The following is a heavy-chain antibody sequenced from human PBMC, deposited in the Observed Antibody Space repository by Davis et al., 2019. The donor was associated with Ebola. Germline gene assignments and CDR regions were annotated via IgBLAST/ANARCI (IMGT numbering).Heavy chain of an antibody. CDR2: IYPGDSDT. D-gene: IGHD3-3*01. V-gene: IGHV5-51*01. Sequence: GGSLRLSCKTSGYSFTNYWIGWVRQVHGKALEWMGIIYPGDSDTRYGPSFQGQITISADKSIRTAYLQWNSLKASDTAMYYCARQTNFGVVEDYWGQGTLVTVSS. CDR3: ARQTNFGVVEDY. J-gene: IGHJ4*02. CDR1: GYSFTNYW.